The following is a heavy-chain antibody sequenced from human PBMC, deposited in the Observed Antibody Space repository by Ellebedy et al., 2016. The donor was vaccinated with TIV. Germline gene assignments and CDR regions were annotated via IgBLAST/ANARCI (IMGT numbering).Heavy chain of an antibody. J-gene: IGHJ4*01. CDR3: ARDLDTAPMKTICDY. Sequence: GESLKISCAASGFTFSNYWIHWVRQAPGKGLVWLSRINRDGSSADYADSVKCRFSISRDNSKNTLYVQMNSLRAEDTAVYYCARDLDTAPMKTICDYWGHGTLVTVSS. V-gene: IGHV3-74*01. D-gene: IGHD5-18*01. CDR2: INRDGSSA. CDR1: GFTFSNYW.